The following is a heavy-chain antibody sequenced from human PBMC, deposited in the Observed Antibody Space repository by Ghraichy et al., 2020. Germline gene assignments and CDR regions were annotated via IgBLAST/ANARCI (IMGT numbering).Heavy chain of an antibody. J-gene: IGHJ6*02. Sequence: ASVKVSCKASGYTFTAYYMNWVRQAPGHGLEWMGRINPNSGDANYAQKFQGRVTMTSDTSISTAYMEVSGLRSDDTAIYYCARDFFSSITSPNYYYGMDVWGQGTTVTVSS. V-gene: IGHV1-2*06. D-gene: IGHD1-14*01. CDR2: INPNSGDA. CDR3: ARDFFSSITSPNYYYGMDV. CDR1: GYTFTAYY.